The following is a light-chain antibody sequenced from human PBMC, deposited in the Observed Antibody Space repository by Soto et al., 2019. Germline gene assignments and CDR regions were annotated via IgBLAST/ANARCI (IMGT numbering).Light chain of an antibody. Sequence: DIQMTQSPSSLSASVGDRVTITCRASQGISNFLAWHQQKPGKVPKLLIYAASTLQSGVPSRFSASGSGTDFTLTITSLQPEDVATYYCQEYNSAPWTFGQVTKVEIK. J-gene: IGKJ1*01. CDR2: AAS. CDR3: QEYNSAPWT. V-gene: IGKV1-27*01. CDR1: QGISNF.